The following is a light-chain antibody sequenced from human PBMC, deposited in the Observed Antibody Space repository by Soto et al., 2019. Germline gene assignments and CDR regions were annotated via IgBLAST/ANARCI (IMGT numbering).Light chain of an antibody. Sequence: DIPMTQSPSSVSASVGDRVNITCRASQDLTGWLTWYQQKPGKAPKVLIYIASRLQSGVPSRFSGRGSGTDFSLTISNLQPEDFATYFCQQSKTFPLTFGGGTKVEMK. J-gene: IGKJ4*01. CDR3: QQSKTFPLT. CDR2: IAS. CDR1: QDLTGW. V-gene: IGKV1-12*01.